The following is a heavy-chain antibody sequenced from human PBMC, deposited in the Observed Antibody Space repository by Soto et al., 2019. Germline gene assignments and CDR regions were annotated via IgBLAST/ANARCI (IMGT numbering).Heavy chain of an antibody. Sequence: QLQLQESGPGLVKPSETLSLTCTVSGGSISSSSYYWGWIRQPPGKGLEWIGSIYYSGSTYYNPSLKSRVTISVDTSKNQFSLKLSSVTAADTAVYYCARDSSGPTLWYFDLWGRGTLVTVSS. V-gene: IGHV4-39*02. CDR3: ARDSSGPTLWYFDL. D-gene: IGHD6-19*01. CDR1: GGSISSSSYY. J-gene: IGHJ2*01. CDR2: IYYSGST.